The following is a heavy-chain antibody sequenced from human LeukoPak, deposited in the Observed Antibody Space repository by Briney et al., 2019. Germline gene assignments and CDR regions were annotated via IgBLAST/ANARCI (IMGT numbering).Heavy chain of an antibody. J-gene: IGHJ6*02. V-gene: IGHV3-30-3*01. CDR1: GFTFSSYA. CDR2: ISYDGSNK. Sequence: GGSLRLSRAASGFTFSSYAMHWVRQAPGKGLEWVAVISYDGSNKYYADSVKGRFTISRDNSKNTLYQQMNSLRAEDTAVYYCARDLQLRIESMDVWGQGTTVTVSS. D-gene: IGHD1-1*01. CDR3: ARDLQLRIESMDV.